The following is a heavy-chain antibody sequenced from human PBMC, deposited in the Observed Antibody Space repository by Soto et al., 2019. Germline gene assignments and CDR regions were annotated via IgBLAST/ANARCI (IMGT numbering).Heavy chain of an antibody. Sequence: WVSLRLSCKASGFMFNNSAMTWVRQAPGQGLQWVASVSDNGCSRGGTYYADSVKGRFTISRDNSKNTLYLQLDSLTGADTAVYYCARAKAVVIAALDIWGQGTMVTVSS. V-gene: IGHV3-23*01. CDR1: GFMFNNSA. D-gene: IGHD2-21*01. CDR3: ARAKAVVIAALDI. J-gene: IGHJ3*02. CDR2: VSDNGCSRGGT.